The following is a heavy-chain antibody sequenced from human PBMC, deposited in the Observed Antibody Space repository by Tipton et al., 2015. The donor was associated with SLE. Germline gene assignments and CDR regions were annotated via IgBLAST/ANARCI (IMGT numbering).Heavy chain of an antibody. D-gene: IGHD5-12*01. CDR3: TRGRLRCDY. J-gene: IGHJ4*02. CDR2: IFSSGDT. Sequence: TLSLTCSVSGGSISNYYWSWIRQPPGKGLEWIGDIFSSGDTNYNPPLKSRVTISVDASKKQFSLKVSSVTAADTAVYYCTRGRLRCDYWGQGNLVTVSS. CDR1: GGSISNYY. V-gene: IGHV4-4*08.